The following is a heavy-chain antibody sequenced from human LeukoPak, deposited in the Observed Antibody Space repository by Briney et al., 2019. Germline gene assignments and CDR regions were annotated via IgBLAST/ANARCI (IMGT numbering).Heavy chain of an antibody. CDR2: ISAYNGNT. J-gene: IGHJ4*02. V-gene: IGHV1-18*01. CDR3: ARRIVATIDGGFDFDY. Sequence: GASVKVSCKASGYTFTSYGISWVRQAPGQGLEWMGLISAYNGNTNYAQKLQGRVTMTTDTSTSTAYMELRSLRSDDTAVYYCARRIVATIDGGFDFDYWGQGTLVTVSS. CDR1: GYTFTSYG. D-gene: IGHD5-12*01.